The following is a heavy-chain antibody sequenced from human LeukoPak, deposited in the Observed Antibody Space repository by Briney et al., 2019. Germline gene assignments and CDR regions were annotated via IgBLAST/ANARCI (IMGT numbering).Heavy chain of an antibody. V-gene: IGHV3-21*01. CDR3: AREDDLGYYYMDV. CDR1: GFTFGSYS. D-gene: IGHD3-16*01. CDR2: ISSSSSYI. J-gene: IGHJ6*03. Sequence: GGSLRLSCAASGFTFGSYSMNWVRQAPGKGLEWVSSISSSSSYIYYADSVKGRFTISRDNAKNSLYLQMNSLRAEDTAVYYCAREDDLGYYYMDVWGKGTTVTVSS.